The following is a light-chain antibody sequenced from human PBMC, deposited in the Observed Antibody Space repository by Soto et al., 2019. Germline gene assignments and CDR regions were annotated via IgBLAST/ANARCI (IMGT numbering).Light chain of an antibody. Sequence: EIVLTQSPGTLSLSPGERATLSCRASQTVTRSYLAWYQQKPGQAPRLLVFGGSSRATGISDRFRGVGSGTSFTLTISRLEPEDSAVYYCQQYGSSPLTFGGGTKVEI. CDR2: GGS. CDR3: QQYGSSPLT. V-gene: IGKV3-20*01. J-gene: IGKJ4*01. CDR1: QTVTRSY.